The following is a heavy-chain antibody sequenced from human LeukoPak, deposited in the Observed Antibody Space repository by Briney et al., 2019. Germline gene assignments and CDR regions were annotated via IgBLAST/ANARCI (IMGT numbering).Heavy chain of an antibody. D-gene: IGHD6-6*01. CDR1: GLTFSSFS. CDR2: ISSSSDII. V-gene: IGHV3-48*04. Sequence: GGSLRLSCAASGLTFSSFSMNWVRQAPGKGLEWVSYISSSSDIIHYADSVKGRFTISRDNAKKSLYLEMNSLRAEDTAVYYCVRVRYSSSSHYMDVWGKGTTVTDSS. J-gene: IGHJ6*03. CDR3: VRVRYSSSSHYMDV.